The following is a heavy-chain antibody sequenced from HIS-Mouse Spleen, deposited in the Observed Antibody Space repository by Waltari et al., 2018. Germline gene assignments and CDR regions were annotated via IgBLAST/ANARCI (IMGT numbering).Heavy chain of an antibody. CDR1: GGSISSSSYY. CDR3: AREIPYSSSWYDWYFDL. J-gene: IGHJ2*01. D-gene: IGHD6-13*01. CDR2: IYYSGST. V-gene: IGHV4-39*07. Sequence: QLQLQESGPGLVKPSETPSLTCTVSGGSISSSSYYLGWIRQPPGTGLEWIGSIYYSGSTYYNPSLKSRVTISVDTSKNQFSLKLSSVTAADTAVYYCAREIPYSSSWYDWYFDLWGRGTLVTVSS.